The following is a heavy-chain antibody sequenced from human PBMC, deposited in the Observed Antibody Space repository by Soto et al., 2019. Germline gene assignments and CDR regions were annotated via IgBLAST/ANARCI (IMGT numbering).Heavy chain of an antibody. CDR2: MWNDGSNE. J-gene: IGHJ4*02. CDR3: ARDRGGDYSNMDY. V-gene: IGHV3-33*01. D-gene: IGHD4-4*01. Sequence: GGSLRLSCAASGFTFSTYGMHWVRQAPGKGLEWVAVMWNDGSNENYVDSVKGRFTISRDNSKNALYLQMNSLRAEDTAVYYCARDRGGDYSNMDYWGQGTLVTVSS. CDR1: GFTFSTYG.